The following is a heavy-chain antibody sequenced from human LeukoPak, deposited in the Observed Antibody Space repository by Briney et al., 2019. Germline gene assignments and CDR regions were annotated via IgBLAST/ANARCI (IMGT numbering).Heavy chain of an antibody. CDR2: ISGYNGNT. D-gene: IGHD2-15*01. V-gene: IGHV1-18*01. CDR1: GYTFTSYG. Sequence: ASVKVSCKASGYTFTSYGISWVRQAPGQGLEWMGWISGYNGNTNYAQKLQGRVTMTTDTSTSTAYMELRSLRSDDTAVYYCARDARRGYCSGGSCYSRYYYGMDVWGQGTTVTVSS. J-gene: IGHJ6*02. CDR3: ARDARRGYCSGGSCYSRYYYGMDV.